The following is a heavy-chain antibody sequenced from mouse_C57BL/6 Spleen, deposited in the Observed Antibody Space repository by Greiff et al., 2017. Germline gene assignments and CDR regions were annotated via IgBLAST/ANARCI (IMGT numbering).Heavy chain of an antibody. V-gene: IGHV1-64*01. Sequence: QVQLQQPGAELVKPGASVTLSCKASGYTFTSYWMHWVKQRPGQGLEWIGMIHPNSGSTNYNEKFKSKGTLTVDKSSSTAYMQRSSLTSEDSAVYYCARYYYGSSYGYAMDYWGQGTSVTVSS. CDR3: ARYYYGSSYGYAMDY. D-gene: IGHD1-1*01. CDR1: GYTFTSYW. J-gene: IGHJ4*01. CDR2: IHPNSGST.